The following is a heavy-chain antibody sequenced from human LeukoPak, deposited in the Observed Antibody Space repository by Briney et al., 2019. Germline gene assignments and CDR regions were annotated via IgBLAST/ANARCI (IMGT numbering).Heavy chain of an antibody. CDR3: ARDYYDSSGSYGNWYLDL. V-gene: IGHV4-4*07. CDR2: IYASGST. D-gene: IGHD3-22*01. J-gene: IGHJ2*01. CDR1: GGSIIGYY. Sequence: SETLSLTCTVSGGSIIGYYWSWVRQPAGKGLEWIGRIYASGSTNYNPSLKSRVTMSGDTSNNQFSLKLKSVSAADTAVYYCARDYYDSSGSYGNWYLDLWGRGTLVTVSS.